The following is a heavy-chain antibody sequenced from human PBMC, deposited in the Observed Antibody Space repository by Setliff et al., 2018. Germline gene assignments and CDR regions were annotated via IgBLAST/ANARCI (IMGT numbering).Heavy chain of an antibody. CDR3: VRDSPYCVNGVCRGY. CDR1: GLRFSDAW. Sequence: GGSLRLSCAVSGLRFSDAWVSWVRQAPGTGLEWLANIKQDGSEKFYVDSVKGRFTISRDNAKNSLYLQMNNLRAEDTAVYYCVRDSPYCVNGVCRGYWGQGTQVTVSS. CDR2: IKQDGSEK. V-gene: IGHV3-7*03. J-gene: IGHJ4*02. D-gene: IGHD2-21*01.